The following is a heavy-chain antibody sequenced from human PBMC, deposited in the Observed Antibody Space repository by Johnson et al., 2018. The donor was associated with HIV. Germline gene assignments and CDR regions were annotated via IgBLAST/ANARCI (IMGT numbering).Heavy chain of an antibody. CDR1: GITVSSNY. Sequence: EVQVLESGGGVVQPGGSLRLSCAASGITVSSNYMTWVRQAPGKGLEWVSVIYSDGSTYYSDSVKGRFTISRDNSKNTVHLQMNSLRAEDTAVYYCARHNWNDLAFDIWGQGTMVTVSS. CDR3: ARHNWNDLAFDI. V-gene: IGHV3-66*04. CDR2: IYSDGST. J-gene: IGHJ3*02. D-gene: IGHD1-20*01.